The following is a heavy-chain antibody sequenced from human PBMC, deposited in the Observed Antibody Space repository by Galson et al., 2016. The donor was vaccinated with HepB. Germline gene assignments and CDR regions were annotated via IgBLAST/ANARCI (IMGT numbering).Heavy chain of an antibody. CDR3: ARDGSSSWYDPPYYYYGMDV. V-gene: IGHV3-7*01. J-gene: IGHJ6*04. D-gene: IGHD6-13*01. CDR2: IKQDGSEK. Sequence: SLRLSCAASGFTFTNYWMSWVRQAPGKGLEWVANIKQDGSEKHYVDSVRGRFTISRDNAKNSLYLQMNSLRVEDTAVYYCARDGSSSWYDPPYYYYGMDVWGKGTTVTVSS. CDR1: GFTFTNYW.